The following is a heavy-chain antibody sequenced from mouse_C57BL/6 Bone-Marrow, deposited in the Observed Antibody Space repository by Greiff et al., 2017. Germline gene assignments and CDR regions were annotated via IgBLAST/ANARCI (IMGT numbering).Heavy chain of an antibody. D-gene: IGHD1-1*02. J-gene: IGHJ4*01. V-gene: IGHV1-64*01. CDR3: ARTLWYAKDY. Sequence: QVQLQQPGAELVKPGASVKLSCKASGYTFTSYWMHWVKQRPGQGLEWIGMIHPNSGSTNYNEKFKSKATLTVDKSSSTAYMQLSSLTSDDSAVYYCARTLWYAKDYWGQGTSVTVSS. CDR1: GYTFTSYW. CDR2: IHPNSGST.